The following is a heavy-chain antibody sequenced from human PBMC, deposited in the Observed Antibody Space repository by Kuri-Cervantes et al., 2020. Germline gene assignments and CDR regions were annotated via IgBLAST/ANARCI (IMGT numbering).Heavy chain of an antibody. J-gene: IGHJ4*02. Sequence: ASVKVSCKASGYTLTGYYMHWVRQAPAQGLEWMGWINPNSGGTNYAQKFQGRLTMTRDTSISTAYKELRSLRSDDTAVYYCARGPIYYDSSGYYHGGDYWGQGTLVTVSS. CDR2: INPNSGGT. V-gene: IGHV1-2*02. CDR3: ARGPIYYDSSGYYHGGDY. D-gene: IGHD3-22*01. CDR1: GYTLTGYY.